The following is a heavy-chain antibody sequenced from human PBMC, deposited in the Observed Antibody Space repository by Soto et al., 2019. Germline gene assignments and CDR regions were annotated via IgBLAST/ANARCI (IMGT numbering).Heavy chain of an antibody. J-gene: IGHJ6*02. CDR3: ARAHYGDYGYGMDV. CDR1: GGSISSGGYS. Sequence: PSETLSLTCAVSGGSISSGGYSGSWIRQPPGKGLEWIGYIYHSGTTYYNPSLKSRVTISVDRSKNQFSLKLSSVTAADTAVYYCARAHYGDYGYGMDVWGQGTTVTVSS. V-gene: IGHV4-30-2*01. CDR2: IYHSGTT. D-gene: IGHD4-17*01.